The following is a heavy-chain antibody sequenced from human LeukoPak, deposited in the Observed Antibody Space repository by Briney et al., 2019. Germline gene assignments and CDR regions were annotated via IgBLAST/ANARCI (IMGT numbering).Heavy chain of an antibody. CDR3: AREGPNYYDSSGAPDY. CDR1: GFTFSSYA. D-gene: IGHD3-22*01. V-gene: IGHV3-64*01. J-gene: IGHJ4*02. CDR2: ISSNGGST. Sequence: GGSLRLSCAASGFTFSSYAMHWVRQAPGKGLEYVSAISSNGGSTYYANSVKGRFTISRDNSKNTLYLQMGSLRAEDMAVYYCAREGPNYYDSSGAPDYWGQGTLVTVSS.